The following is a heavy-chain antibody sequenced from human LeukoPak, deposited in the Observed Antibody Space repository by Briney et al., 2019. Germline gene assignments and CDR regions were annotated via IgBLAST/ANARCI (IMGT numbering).Heavy chain of an antibody. V-gene: IGHV1-2*02. D-gene: IGHD6-6*01. CDR2: INPNSGGT. CDR1: GYTLTELS. CDR3: ARLVFTGENYFDY. J-gene: IGHJ4*02. Sequence: ASVKVSCKVSGYTLTELSMHWVRQAPGKGLEWMGWINPNSGGTNYAQKFQGRVTMTRDTSISTAYMELSRLRSDDTAVYYCARLVFTGENYFDYWGQGTLVTVSS.